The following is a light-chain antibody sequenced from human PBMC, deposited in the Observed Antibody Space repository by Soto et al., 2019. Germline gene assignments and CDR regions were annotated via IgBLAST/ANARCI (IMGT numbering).Light chain of an antibody. V-gene: IGKV3-20*01. CDR3: QQYVTTPIT. Sequence: EIVMTQSPATLSVSPGARAPLSCRASQSVSSNLAWYQQKPGQAPRLLIYGASSRATGIPDRISGSGSGTDFTLTITRVEPEDFAVYYCQQYVTTPITFGQGTRLEL. J-gene: IGKJ5*01. CDR1: QSVSSN. CDR2: GAS.